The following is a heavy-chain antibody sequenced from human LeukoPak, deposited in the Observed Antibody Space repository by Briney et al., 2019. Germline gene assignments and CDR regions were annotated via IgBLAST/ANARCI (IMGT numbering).Heavy chain of an antibody. V-gene: IGHV1-69*13. CDR3: ARGNSRWSTPSSSYYYRMDV. J-gene: IGHJ6*02. D-gene: IGHD4-23*01. Sequence: SVKVSCKASGGTLSTYSISWVRQAPGQGLEWMGGIIPIFNTKNYAQRFQDRVILTADESTSTAYMELSSLRSEDTAVYYCARGNSRWSTPSSSYYYRMDVWGQGTTVAVSS. CDR2: IIPIFNTK. CDR1: GGTLSTYS.